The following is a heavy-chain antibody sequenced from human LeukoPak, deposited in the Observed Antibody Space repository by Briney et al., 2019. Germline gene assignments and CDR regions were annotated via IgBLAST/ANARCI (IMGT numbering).Heavy chain of an antibody. V-gene: IGHV4-39*07. Sequence: SETLSLTCSVSGGSISNNNHYWGWIRQPPGKGLECIGSIYYIGTTYNNPSLKSRVTISLDTSKNQFSLRLSSVTAADTAVYYCARDMGRWGAFDIWGQGTMVTVSS. CDR2: IYYIGTT. D-gene: IGHD3-16*01. CDR1: GGSISNNNHY. CDR3: ARDMGRWGAFDI. J-gene: IGHJ3*02.